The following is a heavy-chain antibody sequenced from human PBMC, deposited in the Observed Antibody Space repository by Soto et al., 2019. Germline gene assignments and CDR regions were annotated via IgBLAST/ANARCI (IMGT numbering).Heavy chain of an antibody. D-gene: IGHD6-6*01. CDR1: GDSVSSTIDA. J-gene: IGHJ4*02. CDR2: TYYRSKWYN. Sequence: SQTLSLTSSISGDSVSSTIDAWNWIRQSPSRGLEWLGRTYYRSKWYNDYAVSVKSRITINPDTSKNQFSLQLNSVTPEDTAVYYCARDLGIAARFGYWGQGTLVTVSS. CDR3: ARDLGIAARFGY. V-gene: IGHV6-1*01.